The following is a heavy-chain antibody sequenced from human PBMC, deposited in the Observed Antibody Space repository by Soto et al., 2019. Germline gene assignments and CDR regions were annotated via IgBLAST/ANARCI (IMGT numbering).Heavy chain of an antibody. Sequence: ASVKVSCKASGYTFTSYGISWVRQAPGQGLEWMGWISAYNGNTNYAQKLQGRVTMTTDTSTSTAYMELRSLRSDDTAVYYCARDGGAIPPYNWFDPWRQGTLVTVSS. J-gene: IGHJ5*02. D-gene: IGHD3-16*01. CDR1: GYTFTSYG. CDR2: ISAYNGNT. V-gene: IGHV1-18*01. CDR3: ARDGGAIPPYNWFDP.